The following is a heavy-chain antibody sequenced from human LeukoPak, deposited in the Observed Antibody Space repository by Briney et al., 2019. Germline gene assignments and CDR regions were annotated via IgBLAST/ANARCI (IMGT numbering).Heavy chain of an antibody. CDR2: IIPILGIA. J-gene: IGHJ3*02. V-gene: IGHV1-69*04. D-gene: IGHD1-26*01. Sequence: SEKVSCKASGGTFSSYTISWVRQAPGQGLEWMGRIIPILGIANYAQKFQGRVTITADKSTSTAYMELSSLRSEDTAVYYCARDGGGSYNAFDIWGQGTMVTVSS. CDR3: ARDGGGSYNAFDI. CDR1: GGTFSSYT.